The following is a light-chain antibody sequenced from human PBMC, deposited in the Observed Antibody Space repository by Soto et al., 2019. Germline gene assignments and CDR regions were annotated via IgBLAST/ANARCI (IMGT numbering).Light chain of an antibody. Sequence: DIVLTQSPDSLAVSLGERATINCKSSQNVLYGSNSKYYLAWDQHKAGQPPRLLIYWASTRESGVPDRFTGSGSGTDSTLTISSLQAEDGAVYYCQQYSGIPTYTFGQGTKVEIK. V-gene: IGKV4-1*01. CDR1: QNVLYGSNSKYY. J-gene: IGKJ2*01. CDR2: WAS. CDR3: QQYSGIPTYT.